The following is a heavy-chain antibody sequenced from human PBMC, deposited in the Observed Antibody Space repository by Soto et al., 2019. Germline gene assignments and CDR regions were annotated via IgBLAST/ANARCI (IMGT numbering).Heavy chain of an antibody. CDR3: ARRPKRGSYSWCFDY. CDR2: IYYSGSA. Sequence: QLQLQESGPGLVKPSETLSLTCTVSGGSITSNAYYWGWIRQPPGKGLEWLGYIYYSGSASYNPSLKSRVTMSVDTSKSPLSLKLSSVTAADTAVYYCARRPKRGSYSWCFDYWGQGTLVTVSS. J-gene: IGHJ4*02. CDR1: GGSITSNAYY. D-gene: IGHD1-26*01. V-gene: IGHV4-39*01.